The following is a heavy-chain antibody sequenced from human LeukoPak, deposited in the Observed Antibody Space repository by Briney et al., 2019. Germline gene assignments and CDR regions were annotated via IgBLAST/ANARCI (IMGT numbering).Heavy chain of an antibody. CDR2: ISGSSGII. D-gene: IGHD3-9*01. V-gene: IGHV3-23*01. CDR1: GFTFNTYT. CDR3: AKPPDILTGPRTN. J-gene: IGHJ4*02. Sequence: PGGSLRLSCAASGFTFNTYTMNWVRQAPGKGLEWVSYISGSSGIIDYADSVKGRFTISRDNSKNTLYLQMNSLRAEDTAVYYCAKPPDILTGPRTNWGQGTLVTVSS.